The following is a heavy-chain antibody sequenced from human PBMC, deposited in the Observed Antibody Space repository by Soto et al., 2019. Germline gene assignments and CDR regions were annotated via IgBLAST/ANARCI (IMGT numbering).Heavy chain of an antibody. CDR3: AREGVMPDGDFDY. V-gene: IGHV3-30-3*01. Sequence: GGSLRLSCAASGFTFSSYAMHWVRQAPGKGLEWVAVISYDGSNKYYADSVKGRFTISRDNSKNTLYLQMNSLRAEDTAVYYCAREGVMPDGDFDYWGQGTLVTVSS. J-gene: IGHJ4*02. D-gene: IGHD3-16*01. CDR2: ISYDGSNK. CDR1: GFTFSSYA.